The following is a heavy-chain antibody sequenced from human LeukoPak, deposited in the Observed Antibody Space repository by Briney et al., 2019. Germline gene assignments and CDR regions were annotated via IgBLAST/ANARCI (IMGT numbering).Heavy chain of an antibody. CDR1: GFTFGSYA. Sequence: GGSLRLSCSASGFTFGSYAMHWVRQAPGKGLEYVSAISSNGATTYCADSVKGRFTISRDNSKNTLYFQMSSLRPEDTAVYYCVKIVMAGGYFDYWGQGTLVTVSS. D-gene: IGHD3-16*01. V-gene: IGHV3-64*05. CDR2: ISSNGATT. J-gene: IGHJ4*02. CDR3: VKIVMAGGYFDY.